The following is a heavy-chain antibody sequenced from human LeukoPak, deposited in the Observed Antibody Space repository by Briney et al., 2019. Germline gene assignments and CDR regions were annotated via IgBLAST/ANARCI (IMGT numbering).Heavy chain of an antibody. CDR2: IRSKAYGGTT. J-gene: IGHJ4*02. V-gene: IGHV3-49*04. D-gene: IGHD6-6*01. Sequence: GGSLRLSCAASGFTFSSYAMSRVRQAPGKGLEWVGFIRSKAYGGTTEYAASVKGRFTISRDDSKSIAYLQMNSLKTEDTAVYYCTRDGTALAFDYWGQGTLVTVSS. CDR3: TRDGTALAFDY. CDR1: GFTFSSYA.